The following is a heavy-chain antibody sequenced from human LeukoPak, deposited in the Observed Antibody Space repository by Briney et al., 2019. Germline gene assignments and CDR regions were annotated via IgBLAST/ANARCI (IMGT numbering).Heavy chain of an antibody. CDR3: ARGRHSQRRRVAAVGPFDP. J-gene: IGHJ5*02. Sequence: SETLSLTCAVYGGSFSGYYWGWIRQPPGKGLEWIGEINHSGSTDYNPSLKSRATISVDTSKNQFSLKLSSVTAADTAVYYCARGRHSQRRRVAAVGPFDPWGQGTLVTVSS. CDR2: INHSGST. CDR1: GGSFSGYY. D-gene: IGHD6-13*01. V-gene: IGHV4-34*01.